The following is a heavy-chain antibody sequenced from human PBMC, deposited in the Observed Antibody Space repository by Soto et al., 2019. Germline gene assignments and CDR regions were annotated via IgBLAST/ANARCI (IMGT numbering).Heavy chain of an antibody. CDR2: TYYRSKWYN. D-gene: IGHD1-26*01. J-gene: IGHJ3*02. CDR1: GYSVSSNSAA. CDR3: TKGRPYSGSYSDNAFDI. Sequence: SQTLSLTCAISGYSVSSNSAAWNWIRQSPSRGLEWLGRTYYRSKWYNDYAVSVKSRITINPDTSKNQFSLQLNSVTPEDTAVYCYTKGRPYSGSYSDNAFDILRQGTIGTL. V-gene: IGHV6-1*01.